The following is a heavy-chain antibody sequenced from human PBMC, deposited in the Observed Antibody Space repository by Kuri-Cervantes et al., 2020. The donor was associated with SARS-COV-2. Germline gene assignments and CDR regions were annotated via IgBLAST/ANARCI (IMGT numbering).Heavy chain of an antibody. CDR2: ISSSSSTI. CDR1: GFTFSSYR. D-gene: IGHD2-15*01. J-gene: IGHJ6*03. V-gene: IGHV3-48*02. Sequence: GGSLRLSCAASGFTFSSYRMNWVRQAPGKGLEWVSYISSSSSTIYYADSVKGRFTISRDNAKNSLYLQMNSLRDEDTAVYYCARDGVVAAPYYYYYYMDVWGKGTTVTVSS. CDR3: ARDGVVAAPYYYYYYMDV.